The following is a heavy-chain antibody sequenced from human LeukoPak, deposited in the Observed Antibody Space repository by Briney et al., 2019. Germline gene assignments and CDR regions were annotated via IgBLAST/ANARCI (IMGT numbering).Heavy chain of an antibody. CDR1: GGTFSSYA. J-gene: IGHJ5*02. CDR3: ARGGMARYYYDSSGYSFDP. CDR2: MNPNSGNT. V-gene: IGHV1-8*02. Sequence: ASVKVSCKASGGTFSSYAISWVRQAPGQGLEWMGWMNPNSGNTGYAQKFQGRVTMTRNTSISTAYMELSSLRSEDTAVYYCARGGMARYYYDSSGYSFDPWGQGTLVTVSS. D-gene: IGHD3-22*01.